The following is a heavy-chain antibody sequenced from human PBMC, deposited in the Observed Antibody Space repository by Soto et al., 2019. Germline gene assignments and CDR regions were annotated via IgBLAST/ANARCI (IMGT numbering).Heavy chain of an antibody. D-gene: IGHD3-3*01. Sequence: EVQLVESGGGLVQPGGSLRLSCAASGFHFSSSWMHWVRQATGKGLVWVSRINGDGGTTDYADSVKGRFTISRDNAKNTLSLQMHSLRGEDTGVYYCASIGDPTFECWGQGTLVTVSS. J-gene: IGHJ4*02. CDR2: INGDGGTT. CDR3: ASIGDPTFEC. CDR1: GFHFSSSW. V-gene: IGHV3-74*01.